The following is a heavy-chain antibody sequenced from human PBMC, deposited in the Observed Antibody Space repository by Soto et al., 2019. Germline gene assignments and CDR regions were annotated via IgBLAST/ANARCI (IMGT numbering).Heavy chain of an antibody. J-gene: IGHJ6*02. CDR3: AKDEGRFLRNYFNYGIDV. CDR2: ISYDGTAK. CDR1: GFDFSDHG. Sequence: GGSLRLACAASGFDFSDHGMHWVRQAPGEGLEWVTVISYDGTAKYYKESVKGRFTTSRDNSKKTLYLQIDSLRVEDTAVYYCAKDEGRFLRNYFNYGIDVWGLGTTVTVSS. D-gene: IGHD3-3*01. V-gene: IGHV3-33*03.